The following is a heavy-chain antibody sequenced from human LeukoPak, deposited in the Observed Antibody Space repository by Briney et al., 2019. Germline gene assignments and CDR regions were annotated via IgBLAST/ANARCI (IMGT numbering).Heavy chain of an antibody. CDR2: IWYDGSNK. Sequence: PGGSLRLSCAASGFAFSRYGMHWVRQAPGKGLEWVAVIWYDGSNKYYADSVKGRFTISRDNSKNTLYLQMNSLRAEDTAVYYCARGGYFEIAARPGFDYWGQGTLVTVSS. CDR3: ARGGYFEIAARPGFDY. V-gene: IGHV3-33*01. CDR1: GFAFSRYG. J-gene: IGHJ4*02. D-gene: IGHD6-6*01.